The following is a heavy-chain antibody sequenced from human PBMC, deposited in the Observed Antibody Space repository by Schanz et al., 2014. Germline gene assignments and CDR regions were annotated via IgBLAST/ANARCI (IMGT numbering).Heavy chain of an antibody. CDR1: GFTFGSYS. CDR3: ASGVHVSSLQKGLQF. CDR2: IATSSSTR. D-gene: IGHD3-10*01. V-gene: IGHV3-48*01. Sequence: VQMVESGGGVVQPVRSLRLSCAASGFTFGSYSMNWVRQVPGKGLEWLSYIATSSSTRHYADSVKGRVTISRDNAKNSVSLQMRRLRVEDTAVYYCASGVHVSSLQKGLQFWGRGTLVIVSS. J-gene: IGHJ1*01.